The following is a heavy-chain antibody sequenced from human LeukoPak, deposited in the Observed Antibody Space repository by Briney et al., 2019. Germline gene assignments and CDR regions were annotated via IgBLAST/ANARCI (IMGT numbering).Heavy chain of an antibody. CDR2: ISGRGGRT. CDR3: AKEPTSSGWFDP. D-gene: IGHD3-3*01. CDR1: GFTFSSYA. V-gene: IGHV3-23*01. Sequence: GGSLRLSCAASGFTFSSYAMSWVRQAPGKGLEWVSAISGRGGRTYYTDYVKGRFTISRDNSKNTLYLQISSLRADDTAVYFCAKEPTSSGWFDPWGQGTLVTVSS. J-gene: IGHJ5*02.